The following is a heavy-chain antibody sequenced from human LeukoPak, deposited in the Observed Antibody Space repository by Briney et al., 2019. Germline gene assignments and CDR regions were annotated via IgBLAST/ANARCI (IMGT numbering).Heavy chain of an antibody. CDR2: INPSGGST. CDR3: ARASYDYVWGSYRLGPYFDY. V-gene: IGHV1-46*01. J-gene: IGHJ4*02. CDR1: GYTFTSYY. D-gene: IGHD3-16*02. Sequence: ASVKVSCKASGYTFTSYYMHWVRQAPGQGLEWMGIINPSGGSTSYAQKFQGRVTMTRDTSISTAYMELSRLRSDDTAVYYCARASYDYVWGSYRLGPYFDYWGQGTLVTVSS.